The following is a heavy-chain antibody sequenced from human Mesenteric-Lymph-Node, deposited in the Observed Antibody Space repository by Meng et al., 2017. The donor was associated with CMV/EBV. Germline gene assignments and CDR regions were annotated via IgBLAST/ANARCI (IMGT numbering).Heavy chain of an antibody. CDR2: IRYDGSNK. CDR1: GFTFSSYG. V-gene: IGHV3-30*02. Sequence: GESLKISCAASGFTFSSYGMHWVRQAPGKGLEWVAFIRYDGSNKYYADSVKGRFTISRDNSKNTLYLQMNSLRAEDTAVYYCAIIAVAGTSHLFDYWGQGTLVTVSS. J-gene: IGHJ4*02. D-gene: IGHD6-19*01. CDR3: AIIAVAGTSHLFDY.